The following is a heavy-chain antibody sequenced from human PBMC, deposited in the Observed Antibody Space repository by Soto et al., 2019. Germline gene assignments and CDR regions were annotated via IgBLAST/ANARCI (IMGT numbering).Heavy chain of an antibody. CDR3: ARGHDY. CDR2: ISSGGSYI. V-gene: IGHV3-21*01. CDR1: GFTFTDFK. Sequence: GGSLRLSCAASGFTFTDFKMIWVRQAPGKGLEWVSFISSGGSYIYYADSVKGRFTISRDNSKNSLYLQMNSLRAKDTAVYYCARGHDYWGQGTLVTVSS. J-gene: IGHJ4*02.